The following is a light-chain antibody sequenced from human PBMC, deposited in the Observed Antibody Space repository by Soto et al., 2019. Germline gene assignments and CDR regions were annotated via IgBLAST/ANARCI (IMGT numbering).Light chain of an antibody. J-gene: IGKJ5*01. V-gene: IGKV3-20*01. CDR1: QTITRSS. CDR2: GAS. Sequence: EIVFTQSPVTLSLSPVDRATLSCRASQTITRSSLAWYQQNPGQGPRLLIFGASIRATGVPDRFSASGSGTDFTLTISSLEPEDFAVYYCQQYVNSPITFGPGTRLEIK. CDR3: QQYVNSPIT.